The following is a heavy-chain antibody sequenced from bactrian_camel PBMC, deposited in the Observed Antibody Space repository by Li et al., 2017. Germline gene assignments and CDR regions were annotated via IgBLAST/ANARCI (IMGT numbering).Heavy chain of an antibody. D-gene: IGHD5*01. J-gene: IGHJ4*01. CDR3: EADWGHGRMGNCEGLGVGYAH. Sequence: QVQLVESGGGSVQAGGSLRLSCAASAHAYSSYCMGWFRQAPGKEREGVATIGSGVSTTYADSVKGRFTISKDNAKNTLYLQMNSLKPEDTAMYYCEADWGHGRMGNCEGLGVGYAHWGQGTQVTVS. CDR2: IGSGVST. CDR1: AHAYSSYC. V-gene: IGHV3S55*01.